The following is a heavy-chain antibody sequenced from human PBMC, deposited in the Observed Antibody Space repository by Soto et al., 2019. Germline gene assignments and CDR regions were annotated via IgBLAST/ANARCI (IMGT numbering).Heavy chain of an antibody. J-gene: IGHJ5*02. CDR2: IYYSGST. CDR1: GGSISSGDYY. V-gene: IGHV4-30-4*01. CDR3: ARAITTGSPYNWFDP. Sequence: SETLSLTCTVSGGSISSGDYYWSWTRQPPGKGLEWIGYIYYSGSTYYNPSLKSRVTISVDTSKNQFSLKLSSVTAADTAVYYCARAITTGSPYNWFDPWGQGTLVTVSS. D-gene: IGHD3-9*01.